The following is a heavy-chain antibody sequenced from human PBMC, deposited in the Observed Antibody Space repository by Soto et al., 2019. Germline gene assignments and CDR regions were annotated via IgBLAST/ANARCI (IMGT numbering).Heavy chain of an antibody. CDR2: IIPIFGTA. J-gene: IGHJ4*02. CDR1: GGTFSSYA. CDR3: ARDQGLRFLEWLLSY. D-gene: IGHD3-3*01. Sequence: SSVKVCCKASGGTFSSYAISWVRQAPGQGLEWMGGIIPIFGTANYAQKFQGRVTITADESTSTAYMELSSLRSEDTAVYYCARDQGLRFLEWLLSYWGQGTLVTVSS. V-gene: IGHV1-69*13.